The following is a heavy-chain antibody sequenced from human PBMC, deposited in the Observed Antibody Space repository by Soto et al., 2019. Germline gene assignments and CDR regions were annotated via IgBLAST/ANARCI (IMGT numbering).Heavy chain of an antibody. Sequence: PSETLSLTCAVYGGSFSGYYWSWIRQPPGKGLEWIGEINHSGSTNYNPPLKSRVAISVDTSKNQFSLKLSSVTAADTAVYYCARDRCTNGVCYYVFDYWGQGTLVTVSS. CDR1: GGSFSGYY. CDR2: INHSGST. D-gene: IGHD2-8*01. CDR3: ARDRCTNGVCYYVFDY. J-gene: IGHJ4*02. V-gene: IGHV4-34*01.